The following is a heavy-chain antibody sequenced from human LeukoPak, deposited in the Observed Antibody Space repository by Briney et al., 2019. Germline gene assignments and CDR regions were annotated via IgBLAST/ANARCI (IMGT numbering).Heavy chain of an antibody. CDR1: GGSITSYY. J-gene: IGHJ4*02. CDR2: IYTSGST. CDR3: ARDLDSSGWCSFDY. V-gene: IGHV4-4*07. Sequence: SETLSLTCTVSGGSITSYYWSWIRQPAGKGLQWIGRIYTSGSTNYNPSLESRVTMSVDTSKNQFSLKLSSVTAADTAVYYCARDLDSSGWCSFDYWGQGTLVTVSS. D-gene: IGHD6-19*01.